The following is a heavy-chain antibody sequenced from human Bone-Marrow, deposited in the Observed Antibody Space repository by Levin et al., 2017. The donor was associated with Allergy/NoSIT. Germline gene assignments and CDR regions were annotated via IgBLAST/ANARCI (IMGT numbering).Heavy chain of an antibody. CDR3: VKDVGSGYTGPYYFGS. V-gene: IGHV3-30*18. Sequence: GGSLRLSCAASGFTFSPFGMYWVRQAPGKGLEWVAVISSDGRKTEYADSVKGRFIISRDNSQNTLYLQMSSLRPEDTAVYYCVKDVGSGYTGPYYFGSWGQGTLVTVS. CDR1: GFTFSPFG. D-gene: IGHD5-12*01. CDR2: ISSDGRKT. J-gene: IGHJ4*02.